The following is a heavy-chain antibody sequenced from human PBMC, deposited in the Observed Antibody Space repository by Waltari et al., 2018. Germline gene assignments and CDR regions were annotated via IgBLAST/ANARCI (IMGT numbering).Heavy chain of an antibody. J-gene: IGHJ4*02. CDR1: GGSISRSSYY. CDR3: ARLRAVAGDDFDY. D-gene: IGHD6-19*01. CDR2: IDYSGST. Sequence: HLQLQESGPGLVRPSETLSLTCTVSGGSISRSSYYWGWIRQPPGKGLEWIGSIDYSGSTYYNPSIKSRVTISVDTSKNQFSRKLSSVTAADTAVYYCARLRAVAGDDFDYWGQGTLVTVSS. V-gene: IGHV4-39*07.